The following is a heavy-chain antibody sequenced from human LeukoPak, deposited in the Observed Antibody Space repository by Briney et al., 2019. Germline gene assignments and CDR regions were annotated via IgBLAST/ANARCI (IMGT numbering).Heavy chain of an antibody. Sequence: PGRSLRLSCAASGLTFDDYAMHWVRQAPGKGLEWVSGISWNSGSIGYADSVKGRFTISRDNAKNSLYLQMNSLRAEDAALYYCAKGAGGSGSYLPYYFDYWGQGTLVTVSS. D-gene: IGHD1-26*01. V-gene: IGHV3-9*01. CDR2: ISWNSGSI. J-gene: IGHJ4*02. CDR3: AKGAGGSGSYLPYYFDY. CDR1: GLTFDDYA.